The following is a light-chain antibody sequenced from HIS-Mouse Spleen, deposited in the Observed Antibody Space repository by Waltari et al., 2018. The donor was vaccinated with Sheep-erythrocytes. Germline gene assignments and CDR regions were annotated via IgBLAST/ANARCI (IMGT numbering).Light chain of an antibody. CDR3: CSYAGSYTFWV. Sequence: QSALTQPRSVSGSPGQSVTISCTGTSSDVGGYNYVPWYQQHPGKAPKLMLYDVSKRPSGVPDRFSGSKSGNTASLTISGLQAEDEADYYCCSYAGSYTFWVFGGGTKLTVL. CDR1: SSDVGGYNY. CDR2: DVS. V-gene: IGLV2-11*01. J-gene: IGLJ3*02.